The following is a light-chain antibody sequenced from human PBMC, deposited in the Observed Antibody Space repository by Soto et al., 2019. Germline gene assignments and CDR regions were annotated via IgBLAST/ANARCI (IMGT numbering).Light chain of an antibody. Sequence: EIVMTQSPLSLPVTPGEPASISCRSSQSLLHSNGCNCLDWYVQKPGQSPQILIYFGSNRASGVPDRFSGSGSGTDFTLKISRVEAEDVGLYYCMQALQTPLTFGGGTKVEIK. V-gene: IGKV2-28*01. CDR3: MQALQTPLT. CDR2: FGS. J-gene: IGKJ4*01. CDR1: QSLLHSNGCNC.